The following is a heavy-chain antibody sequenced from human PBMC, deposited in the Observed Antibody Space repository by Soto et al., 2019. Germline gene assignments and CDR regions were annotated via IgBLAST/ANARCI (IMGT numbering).Heavy chain of an antibody. D-gene: IGHD3-9*01. Sequence: GESLKISWKGSGYIFHNYWIGWVRQMPGKGLEWMGIIYPGDSDIRYNPSFHGQVTISADKSISTTYLQWSSLKASDTAMYYCARQRYFDHWGQGTLVTVSS. CDR2: IYPGDSDI. J-gene: IGHJ4*02. V-gene: IGHV5-51*01. CDR3: ARQRYFDH. CDR1: GYIFHNYW.